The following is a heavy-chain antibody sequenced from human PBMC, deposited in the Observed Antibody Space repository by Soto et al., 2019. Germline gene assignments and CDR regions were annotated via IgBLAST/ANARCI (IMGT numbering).Heavy chain of an antibody. V-gene: IGHV1-18*01. CDR2: ISAYNGNT. D-gene: IGHD3-22*01. Sequence: ASVKVSCKASGYTFTSYGISWVRQAPGQGLEWMGWISAYNGNTNYAQKLQGRVTMTTDTSTSTAYMELRSLRSDDTAVYYCARDDNYYDSSGYEVPFDYWGQGTLVTVSS. J-gene: IGHJ4*02. CDR1: GYTFTSYG. CDR3: ARDDNYYDSSGYEVPFDY.